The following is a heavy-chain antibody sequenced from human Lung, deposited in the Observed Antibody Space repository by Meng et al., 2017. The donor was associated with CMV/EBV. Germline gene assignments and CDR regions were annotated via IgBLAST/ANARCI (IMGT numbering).Heavy chain of an antibody. CDR2: NSDSRNT. J-gene: IGHJ4*02. CDR1: GACHCGHY. CDR3: AREYSSAYYSDY. V-gene: IGHV4-34*01. Sequence: GACHCGHYWRRTREPGGEGLEWISENSDSRNTTHKFPSIKSRVTISIDTSTKQFSLKLRAVTAAEKDVYYCAREYSSAYYSDYWGQGTLVTVSS. D-gene: IGHD6-6*01.